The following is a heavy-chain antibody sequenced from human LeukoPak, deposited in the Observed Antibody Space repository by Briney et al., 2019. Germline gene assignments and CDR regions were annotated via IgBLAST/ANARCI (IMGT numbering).Heavy chain of an antibody. D-gene: IGHD5-18*01. Sequence: SETLSLTCTVSGYSISSDYYWGWIRQPPGKGLEWIGSIYHSGSTYYNPSLKSRVTISVDTSKNQFFLKLSSVTAADTAVYYCARDVGTALVTGDYWGQGTLVTVSS. CDR3: ARDVGTALVTGDY. CDR1: GYSISSDYY. J-gene: IGHJ4*02. V-gene: IGHV4-38-2*02. CDR2: IYHSGST.